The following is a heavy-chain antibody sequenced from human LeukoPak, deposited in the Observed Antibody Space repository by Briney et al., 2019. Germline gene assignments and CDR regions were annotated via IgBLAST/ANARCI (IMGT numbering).Heavy chain of an antibody. D-gene: IGHD2-2*01. Sequence: PGGSLRLSCAASGFMFSNFAMSWVRQAPGKGLEWVSTIYYSGGNTYYADSVKGRFTISRDNAKNTLYLQMNSLRAEDTAVYYCAKDQGQAVVPRRFDNWGRGTLVTVSS. CDR1: GFMFSNFA. J-gene: IGHJ4*02. CDR3: AKDQGQAVVPRRFDN. V-gene: IGHV3-23*01. CDR2: IYYSGGNT.